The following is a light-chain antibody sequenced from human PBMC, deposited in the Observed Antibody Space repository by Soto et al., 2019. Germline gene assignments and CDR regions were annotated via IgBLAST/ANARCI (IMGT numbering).Light chain of an antibody. V-gene: IGLV1-40*01. CDR3: SSYAGNYVYV. Sequence: QSVLTQPPSVSGAPGQRVTISCTGSSSNIGAGHDVHWYQHLPGTAPKLLIYGNGNRPSGVPDRFSGSKSGTSASLAITGLQAEDEADYYCSSYAGNYVYVFGSGTKVTVL. J-gene: IGLJ1*01. CDR1: SSNIGAGHD. CDR2: GNG.